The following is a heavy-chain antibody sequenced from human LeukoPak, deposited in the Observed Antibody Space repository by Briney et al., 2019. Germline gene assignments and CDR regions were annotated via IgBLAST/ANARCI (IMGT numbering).Heavy chain of an antibody. CDR3: AKDPSSSWFGDYFDY. CDR1: GFTFNDYG. J-gene: IGHJ4*02. V-gene: IGHV3-30*02. Sequence: GGSLRLSCAASGFTFNDYGMHWVRQAPGKGLEWLAFIRYDGSNTYYADSVKGRFTISRDNSKNTLYLQMNSLRAEDTAVYYCAKDPSSSWFGDYFDYWGQGTLVTVSS. CDR2: IRYDGSNT. D-gene: IGHD6-13*01.